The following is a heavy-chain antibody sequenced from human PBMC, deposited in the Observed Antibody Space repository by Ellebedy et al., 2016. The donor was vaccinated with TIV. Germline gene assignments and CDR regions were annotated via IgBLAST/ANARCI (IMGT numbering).Heavy chain of an antibody. J-gene: IGHJ6*02. CDR2: ISSNGDIT. V-gene: IGHV3-23*01. D-gene: IGHD2-2*01. CDR1: GFNFRNYV. CDR3: ARDSGMHDSYYRYAMDV. Sequence: PGGSLRLSCAASGFNFRNYVMSWVRQAPGKGLEWVSSISSNGDITFYADSVKGRFTISRDNPQNTLFLQMSSLRAEDAAVYFCARDSGMHDSYYRYAMDVWGQGTTVIVS.